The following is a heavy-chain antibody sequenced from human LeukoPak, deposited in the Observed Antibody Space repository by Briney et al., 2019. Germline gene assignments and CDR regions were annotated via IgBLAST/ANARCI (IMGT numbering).Heavy chain of an antibody. V-gene: IGHV1-2*02. CDR3: ARADRLDGGPYLIGP. J-gene: IGHJ5*02. CDR1: GYSFTDYY. CDR2: INPNSGGT. D-gene: IGHD2-21*01. Sequence: ASVKVSRKTSGYSFTDYYMHRVRQAPGQGLEWMGWINPNSGGTSSAQKFQGRVTMTRDTSITTVYMEVSWLTPDDTAIYYCARADRLDGGPYLIGPWGQGTLVTVSS.